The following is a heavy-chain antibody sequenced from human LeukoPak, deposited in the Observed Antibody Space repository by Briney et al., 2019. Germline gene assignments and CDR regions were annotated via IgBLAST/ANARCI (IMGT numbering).Heavy chain of an antibody. V-gene: IGHV4-38-2*01. D-gene: IGHD1-26*01. Sequence: SETLSLTCAVSGYSISSGYYWGWIRQPPGKGLEWIGSIYHSGSTYYNPSLKSRVTISVDTSKNQFSLKLSSVTAADTAVYYCARQQGGIVGATDAFDIWGRGTMVTVSS. CDR1: GYSISSGYY. CDR3: ARQQGGIVGATDAFDI. J-gene: IGHJ3*02. CDR2: IYHSGST.